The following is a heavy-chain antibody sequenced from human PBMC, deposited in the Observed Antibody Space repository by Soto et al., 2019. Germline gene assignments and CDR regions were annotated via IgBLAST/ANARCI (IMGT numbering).Heavy chain of an antibody. Sequence: QVQLVESGGGVVQPGRSLRLSCVASESMFGSYGMYWVRQAPGKGLEWVAVIWYDGSIKHYADSVKGRFTISRDNSKNTLQRQMNSLRAEDRGVYYCARVSSDYYGMDVWGQGTAVIVSS. CDR2: IWYDGSIK. D-gene: IGHD3-22*01. CDR3: ARVSSDYYGMDV. J-gene: IGHJ6*02. V-gene: IGHV3-33*01. CDR1: ESMFGSYG.